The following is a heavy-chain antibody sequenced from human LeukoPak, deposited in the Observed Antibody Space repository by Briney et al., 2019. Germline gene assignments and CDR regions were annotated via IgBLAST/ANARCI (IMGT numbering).Heavy chain of an antibody. CDR3: GRERFGASLEN. V-gene: IGHV3-53*01. CDR1: GFTVANDR. J-gene: IGHJ4*02. Sequence: GGSLRLSCAASGFTVANDRMSWVRQPPGKGLEWVSTVYGGGNTAYTDSVKGRFTISRDTSKNTLLLQMNSLRAEDTAVYFCGRERFGASLENWGQGALV. CDR2: VYGGGNT. D-gene: IGHD2-2*01.